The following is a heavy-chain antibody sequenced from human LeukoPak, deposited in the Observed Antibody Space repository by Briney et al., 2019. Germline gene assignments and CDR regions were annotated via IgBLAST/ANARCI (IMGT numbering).Heavy chain of an antibody. J-gene: IGHJ4*02. Sequence: ASVKVSCKTSGYTFINYAISWVRQAPGQGLEWMGWISGYNGNTNYAQKLQARVTMTTDTSTSTAYMELRSLRSDDTAVYYCARVGYGDYAVPLHRFDYWDQGTLVNVSS. V-gene: IGHV1-18*01. D-gene: IGHD4-17*01. CDR3: ARVGYGDYAVPLHRFDY. CDR2: ISGYNGNT. CDR1: GYTFINYA.